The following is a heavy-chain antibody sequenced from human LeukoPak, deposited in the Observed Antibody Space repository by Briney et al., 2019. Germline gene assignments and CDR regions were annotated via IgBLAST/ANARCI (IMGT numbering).Heavy chain of an antibody. CDR3: ARGASYYDSSGYYDAFDI. CDR1: GFTFSRYW. J-gene: IGHJ3*02. D-gene: IGHD3-22*01. Sequence: GGSLRLSCTASGFTFSRYWMIWVRQAPGKGLEWVANIKRDGSEKYYVDSVKGRFTISRDNAKNSLFLQMNGLRVEDTAVYYCARGASYYDSSGYYDAFDIWGQGTMVTVSS. V-gene: IGHV3-7*01. CDR2: IKRDGSEK.